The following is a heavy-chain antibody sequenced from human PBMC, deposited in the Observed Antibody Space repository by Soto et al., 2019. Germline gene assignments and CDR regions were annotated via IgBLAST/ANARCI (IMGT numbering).Heavy chain of an antibody. Sequence: GGSQRLSFADSEFIDSSKYMTWVRQAPGKGLEWVSLIQSGGTTYYADSVKGRFTISRDTSENTLHLQMDSLRVEDTAVYYCARDDVLCDGGRCYGIPLDVCGKGTTVTVSS. V-gene: IGHV3-66*01. CDR1: EFIDSSKY. CDR2: IQSGGTT. D-gene: IGHD2-15*01. CDR3: ARDDVLCDGGRCYGIPLDV. J-gene: IGHJ6*04.